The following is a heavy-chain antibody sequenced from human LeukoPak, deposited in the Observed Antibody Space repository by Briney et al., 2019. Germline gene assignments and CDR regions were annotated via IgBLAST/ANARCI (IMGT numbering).Heavy chain of an antibody. J-gene: IGHJ4*02. Sequence: SETLSLTCAVSGGSFSDYSWSWIRQSPGEGLEWIGEINHSGATNYNPSFKSRVTISVDTSKKQVSLKLNSVTAADTAVYYCARQGRRIAVAGLWGQGTLVTVSS. V-gene: IGHV4-34*01. CDR1: GGSFSDYS. CDR3: ARQGRRIAVAGL. CDR2: INHSGAT. D-gene: IGHD6-19*01.